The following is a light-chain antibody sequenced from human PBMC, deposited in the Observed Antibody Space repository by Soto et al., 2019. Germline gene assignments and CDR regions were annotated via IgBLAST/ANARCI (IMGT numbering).Light chain of an antibody. V-gene: IGLV2-14*01. CDR2: EVS. CDR3: SSYTSSSPYL. Sequence: QSALTQPASVSGSPGQSITISCTGTSSDVGGYNYVSWYQQHPGKAPKLMIYEVSNRPSGVSNRFSGSKSGNTASLTISGLQAEDEADYYCSSYTSSSPYLFGTGTKLTV. CDR1: SSDVGGYNY. J-gene: IGLJ1*01.